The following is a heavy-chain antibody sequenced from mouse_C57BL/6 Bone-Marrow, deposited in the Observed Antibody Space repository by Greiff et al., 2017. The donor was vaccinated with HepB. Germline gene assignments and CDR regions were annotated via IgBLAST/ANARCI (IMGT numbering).Heavy chain of an antibody. CDR2: IYPGDGDT. CDR3: ARMGYDYDPYYYAMDY. Sequence: VKLMESGPELVKPGASVKISCKASGYAFSSSWMNWVKQRPGKGLEWIGRIYPGDGDTNYNGKFKGKATLTADKSSSTAYMQLSSLTSEDSAVYFCARMGYDYDPYYYAMDYWGQGTSVTVSS. V-gene: IGHV1-82*01. J-gene: IGHJ4*01. D-gene: IGHD2-4*01. CDR1: GYAFSSSW.